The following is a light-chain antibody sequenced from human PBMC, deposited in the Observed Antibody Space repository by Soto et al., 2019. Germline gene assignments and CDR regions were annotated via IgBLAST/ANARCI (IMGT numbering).Light chain of an antibody. Sequence: QSVLTQPPSVSAAPGQKVTISCSGNSYNIGNNYASWYQQLPGTAPKLLIYSNNQRPSGVPDRFSGSKYGTSASLAITGLQSEDEADYYCATWDDSLNAYVFGTGTKVTVL. CDR3: ATWDDSLNAYV. J-gene: IGLJ1*01. CDR1: SYNIGNNY. CDR2: SNN. V-gene: IGLV1-44*01.